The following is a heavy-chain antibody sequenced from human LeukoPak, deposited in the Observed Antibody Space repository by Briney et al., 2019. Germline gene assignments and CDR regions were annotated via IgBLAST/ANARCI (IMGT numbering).Heavy chain of an antibody. Sequence: GGSLRLSCAASGFTFSSYEMNWVRQAPGKGLEWVSYISSSGSTIYYADSVKGRFTISRDNAKNSLYLQMNSLRAEDTAVYYCARALSELRYFDWYFDYWGQGTLITVSS. J-gene: IGHJ4*02. CDR2: ISSSGSTI. V-gene: IGHV3-48*03. CDR3: ARALSELRYFDWYFDY. CDR1: GFTFSSYE. D-gene: IGHD3-9*01.